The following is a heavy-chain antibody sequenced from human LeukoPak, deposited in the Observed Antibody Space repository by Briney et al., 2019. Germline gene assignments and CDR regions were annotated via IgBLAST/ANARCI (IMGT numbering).Heavy chain of an antibody. CDR1: GGTFSSYA. CDR3: ARDGRRIAVAGSWFDP. Sequence: SVKVSCKASGGTFSSYAISWVPQAPGQGLEWMGGIIPIFGTANYAQKFQGRVTITADESTSTAYMELSSLRSEDTAVYYCARDGRRIAVAGSWFDPWGQGTLVTVSS. J-gene: IGHJ5*02. V-gene: IGHV1-69*13. D-gene: IGHD6-19*01. CDR2: IIPIFGTA.